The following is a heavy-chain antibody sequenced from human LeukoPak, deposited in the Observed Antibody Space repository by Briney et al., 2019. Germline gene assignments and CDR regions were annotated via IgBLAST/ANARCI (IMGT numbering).Heavy chain of an antibody. CDR3: ARDRGAVTDVFDY. Sequence: GGSLRLSCVASGFTFSDYYMSWIRQAPGKGLEWVSYIRSSGTTIRYADSVKDRFTISRDNAKNSLYLQMNSLRAEDTAVYYCARDRGAVTDVFDYWGQGTLVTVSS. CDR1: GFTFSDYY. J-gene: IGHJ4*02. CDR2: IRSSGTTI. V-gene: IGHV3-11*04. D-gene: IGHD6-19*01.